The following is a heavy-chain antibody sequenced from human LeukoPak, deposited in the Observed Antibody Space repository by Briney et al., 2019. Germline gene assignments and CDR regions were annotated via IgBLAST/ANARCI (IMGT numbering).Heavy chain of an antibody. CDR1: GFTFSRHT. CDR3: ARDYYASGSYAYNYFDP. D-gene: IGHD3-10*01. V-gene: IGHV3-21*01. Sequence: GGSLRLSCAVSGFTFSRHTMNWVRQAPGKGLEWVSSISGSNKYIYYADSVKGRSTISRDNAKNSLYLQMNSLRAEDTAVYYCARDYYASGSYAYNYFDPWGQGTLVTVSS. CDR2: ISGSNKYI. J-gene: IGHJ5*02.